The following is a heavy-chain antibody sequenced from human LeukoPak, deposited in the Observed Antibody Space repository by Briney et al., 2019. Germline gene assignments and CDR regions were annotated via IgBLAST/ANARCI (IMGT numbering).Heavy chain of an antibody. V-gene: IGHV3-7*01. Sequence: GGSPRLSCAASGFTFNSYWMSWVRQAPGKGLEWVANINQDGSEKYYVDSVKGRFTISRDNSKNTLYLQMNSLRAEDTAVYYCAKGSGWEVSYYYYYMDVWGKGTTVTISS. J-gene: IGHJ6*03. CDR1: GFTFNSYW. D-gene: IGHD1-26*01. CDR3: AKGSGWEVSYYYYYMDV. CDR2: INQDGSEK.